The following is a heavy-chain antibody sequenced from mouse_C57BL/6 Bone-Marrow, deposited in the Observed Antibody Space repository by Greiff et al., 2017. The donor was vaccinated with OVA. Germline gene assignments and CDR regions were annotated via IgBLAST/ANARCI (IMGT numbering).Heavy chain of an antibody. Sequence: QVQLQQSGAELVKPGASVKISCKASGYAFSSYWMNWVKQRPGKGLEWIGQIYPGDGDTNYNGKFKGKATLTADKSSSTAYMQLSSLTSEDSAVYYGARTPNYYGYYFDYWGQGTTLTGSS. J-gene: IGHJ2*01. V-gene: IGHV1-80*01. CDR1: GYAFSSYW. D-gene: IGHD1-1*01. CDR2: IYPGDGDT. CDR3: ARTPNYYGYYFDY.